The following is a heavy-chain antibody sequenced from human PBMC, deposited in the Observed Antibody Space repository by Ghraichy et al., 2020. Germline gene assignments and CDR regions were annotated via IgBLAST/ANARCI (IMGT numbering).Heavy chain of an antibody. V-gene: IGHV3-7*01. CDR1: GFTFSSYW. Sequence: GGSLRLSCAASGFTFSSYWMSWVRQAPGKGLEWVANIKQDGSEKYYVDSVKGRFTISRDNAKNSLYLQMNSLRAEDTAVYYCAREAKGVRLWSGFTNYWGQGTLVTVSS. CDR2: IKQDGSEK. CDR3: AREAKGVRLWSGFTNY. D-gene: IGHD3-3*01. J-gene: IGHJ4*02.